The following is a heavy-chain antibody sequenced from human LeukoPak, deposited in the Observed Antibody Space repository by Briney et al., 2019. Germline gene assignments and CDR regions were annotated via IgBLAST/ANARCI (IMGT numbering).Heavy chain of an antibody. CDR2: IWYDGSNK. CDR1: GFTFSSYG. CDR3: ARGALNALPLIDY. J-gene: IGHJ4*02. D-gene: IGHD4/OR15-4a*01. Sequence: GGSLRLSCAASGFTFSSYGMHWVRQAPGKGLEWVAVIWYDGSNKYYADSVKGRFTISRDNSKNTLYLQMNSLRAEDTAVYYCARGALNALPLIDYWGQGTLVTVSS. V-gene: IGHV3-33*01.